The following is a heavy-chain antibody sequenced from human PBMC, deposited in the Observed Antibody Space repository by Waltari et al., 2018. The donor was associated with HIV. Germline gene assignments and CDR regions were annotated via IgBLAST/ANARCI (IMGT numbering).Heavy chain of an antibody. J-gene: IGHJ3*02. D-gene: IGHD1-26*01. CDR3: ARGHSGSSDDAFDI. V-gene: IGHV1-69*13. Sequence: QVQLVQSGAEVKKPGSSVKVSCKASGGTFSSYAISWVRQAPGQGLEWRGGIIPNCGTANDAKKFQGRVTITADESTSTAYMELSSLRSEDTAVYYCARGHSGSSDDAFDIWGQGTMVTVSS. CDR2: IIPNCGTA. CDR1: GGTFSSYA.